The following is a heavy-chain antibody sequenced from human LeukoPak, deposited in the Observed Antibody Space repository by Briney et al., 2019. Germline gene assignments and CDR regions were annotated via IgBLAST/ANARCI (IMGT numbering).Heavy chain of an antibody. CDR2: FDPEDGET. V-gene: IGHV1-24*01. CDR3: ARDPPRAAYYDFWSGLQNYYYYYYMDV. Sequence: ASVKVSCKVSGYTLTELSMHWVRQAPGKGLEWMGGFDPEDGETIYAQKFQGRVTMTEDTSTDTAYMELSSLRSDDTAVYYCARDPPRAAYYDFWSGLQNYYYYYYMDVWGKGTTVTVSS. D-gene: IGHD3-3*01. CDR1: GYTLTELS. J-gene: IGHJ6*03.